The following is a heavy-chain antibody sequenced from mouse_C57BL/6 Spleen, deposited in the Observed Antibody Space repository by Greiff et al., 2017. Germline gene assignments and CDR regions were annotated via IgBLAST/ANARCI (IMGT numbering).Heavy chain of an antibody. CDR3: ARSGDGYSGRFAY. Sequence: VQLQESDAELVKPGASVKISCKVSGYTFTDHTIHWMKQRPEQGREWIGYIYPRDGSTKYNEKFKGKATLTADKSSSTAYMQLNSLTSEDSAVYFCARSGDGYSGRFAYWGQGTLVTVSA. D-gene: IGHD2-3*01. V-gene: IGHV1-78*01. CDR2: IYPRDGST. CDR1: GYTFTDHT. J-gene: IGHJ3*01.